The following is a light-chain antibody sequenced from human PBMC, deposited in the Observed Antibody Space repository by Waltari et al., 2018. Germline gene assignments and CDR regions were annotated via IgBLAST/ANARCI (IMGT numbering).Light chain of an antibody. CDR3: QSGNSRGSYYV. Sequence: SYELTQPPSVSVSPGQTARITCSGDALPKQYVYWYQQKPGQAPVLMIYKDNGRPSGIPERFSGSSSGTTVTLTISGVQAEDEADYYCQSGNSRGSYYVFGTGTKVTVL. J-gene: IGLJ1*01. V-gene: IGLV3-25*03. CDR2: KDN. CDR1: ALPKQY.